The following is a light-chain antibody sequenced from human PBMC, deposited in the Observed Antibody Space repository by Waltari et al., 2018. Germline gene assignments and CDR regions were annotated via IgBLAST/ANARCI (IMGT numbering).Light chain of an antibody. CDR3: SSYTSSSTLV. Sequence: QSALTQPASVSGSPGQSITISCTGTNSDIGTYNYVSWYQQHPGKAPKLIISDVSNRPEGVSNRFSGARSGNAASLTISGLQAEDEADYYGSSYTSSSTLVFGTGTKVTVL. CDR1: NSDIGTYNY. V-gene: IGLV2-14*03. J-gene: IGLJ1*01. CDR2: DVS.